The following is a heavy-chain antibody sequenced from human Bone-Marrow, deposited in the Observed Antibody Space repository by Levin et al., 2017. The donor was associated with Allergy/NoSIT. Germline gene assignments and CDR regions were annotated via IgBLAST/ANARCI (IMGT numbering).Heavy chain of an antibody. CDR1: GFTFSSYA. J-gene: IGHJ4*02. CDR2: ISGSGGST. Sequence: GGSLRLSCAASGFTFSSYAMSWVRQAPGKGLEWVSAISGSGGSTYYADSVKGRFTISRDNSKNTLYLQMNSLRAEDTAVYYCASNPSNSQASDYWGQGTLVTVSS. D-gene: IGHD4-11*01. CDR3: ASNPSNSQASDY. V-gene: IGHV3-23*01.